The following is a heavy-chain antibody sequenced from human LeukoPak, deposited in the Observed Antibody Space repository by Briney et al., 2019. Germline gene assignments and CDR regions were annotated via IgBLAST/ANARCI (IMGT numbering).Heavy chain of an antibody. V-gene: IGHV3-23*01. J-gene: IGHJ4*02. CDR3: AKDKALGYCSAGSCLYLDY. Sequence: GGSLRLSCAASGFTFSSYAMSWVRQAPGKGLEWVSATDGSGGSAYYADSVRGRFTLSRDNSKNSLYLQMNSLRSEDTAFYYCAKDKALGYCSAGSCLYLDYWGQGTLVTVSS. CDR2: TDGSGGSA. CDR1: GFTFSSYA. D-gene: IGHD2-15*01.